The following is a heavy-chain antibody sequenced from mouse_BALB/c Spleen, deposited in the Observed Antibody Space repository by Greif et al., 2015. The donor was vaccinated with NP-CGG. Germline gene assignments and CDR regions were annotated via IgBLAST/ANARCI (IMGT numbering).Heavy chain of an antibody. D-gene: IGHD1-1*02. J-gene: IGHJ2*01. CDR2: IAPGSGST. Sequence: DLVKPGASVKLSCKASGYTFTSYWINWIKQRPGQGLEWIGRIAPGSGSTYYNEMFKGKATLTVDTSSSTAYIQLSSLSSEDSAFYFCARSGGSSFDYWGQGTTLTVSS. CDR1: GYTFTSYW. CDR3: ARSGGSSFDY. V-gene: IGHV1S41*01.